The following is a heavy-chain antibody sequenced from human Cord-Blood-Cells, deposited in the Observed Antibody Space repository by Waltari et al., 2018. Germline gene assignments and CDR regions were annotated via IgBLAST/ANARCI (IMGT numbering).Heavy chain of an antibody. CDR3: ARVDSGYDQDDDGMDV. Sequence: QVQLVQSGAEVKKPGASVKVSCKASGYTFTSSGIRWVRQAPGQGLEWMGWISAYNGNTNYAQKLQGRVTMTTDTSTSTAYMELRSLRSDDTAVYYCARVDSGYDQDDDGMDVWGQGTTVTVSS. J-gene: IGHJ6*02. D-gene: IGHD5-12*01. V-gene: IGHV1-18*01. CDR1: GYTFTSSG. CDR2: ISAYNGNT.